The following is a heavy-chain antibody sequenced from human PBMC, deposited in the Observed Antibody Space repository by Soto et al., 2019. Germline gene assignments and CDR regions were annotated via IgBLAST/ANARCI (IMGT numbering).Heavy chain of an antibody. Sequence: QVQLQELGPGLVKPSQTLSLTCTVSGGSISSCENFWNWIRQSPGKGLEWIGHIHHSGSTYYNPSFKSRLNISVDTSTNRISLTRNSVTAADAAVYYCARDTGTYPYSFGYWGQGTLVTVSS. CDR3: ARDTGTYPYSFGY. CDR2: IHHSGST. J-gene: IGHJ4*02. D-gene: IGHD1-26*01. V-gene: IGHV4-30-4*01. CDR1: GGSISSCENF.